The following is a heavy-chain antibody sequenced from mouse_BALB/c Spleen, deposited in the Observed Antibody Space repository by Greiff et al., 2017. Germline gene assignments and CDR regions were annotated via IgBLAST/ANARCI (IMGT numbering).Heavy chain of an antibody. D-gene: IGHD4-1*01. Sequence: VQLQQPGAELVKPGASVKMSCKASGYTFTSYWMHWVKQRPGQGLEWIGVIDPSDSYTSYNQKFKGKATLTVDTSSSTAYMQLSSLTSEDSAVYYCSNWYYFDYWGQGTTLTVSS. J-gene: IGHJ2*01. CDR2: IDPSDSYT. V-gene: IGHV1S127*01. CDR3: SNWYYFDY. CDR1: GYTFTSYW.